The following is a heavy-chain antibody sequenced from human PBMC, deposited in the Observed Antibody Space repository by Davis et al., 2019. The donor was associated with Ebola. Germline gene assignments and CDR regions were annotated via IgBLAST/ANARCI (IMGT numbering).Heavy chain of an antibody. CDR3: ARDFRYPRGASWFDP. D-gene: IGHD3-10*01. CDR2: INHSGST. J-gene: IGHJ5*02. CDR1: RGSLRGYH. Sequence: TPSPTCAVYRGSLRGYHSSSICPPPRKGLGRIWEINHSGSTNYNPSLKSRVTLSVDTSKNEISLKLTSVTAADTAVYYCARDFRYPRGASWFDPWGQGTLVTVSS. V-gene: IGHV4-34*01.